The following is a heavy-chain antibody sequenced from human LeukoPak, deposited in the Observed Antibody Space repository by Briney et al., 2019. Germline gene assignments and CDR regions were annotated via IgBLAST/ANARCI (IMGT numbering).Heavy chain of an antibody. V-gene: IGHV1-69*13. CDR3: ARPGYCSSTDCYYYYMDV. J-gene: IGHJ6*03. Sequence: GASVKVSCKASGGTFSSYAISWVRQAPGQGLEWMGGIIPIFGTANYAQKFQGRVTITADESTSTAYMELSSLRSEDTAVYYCARPGYCSSTDCYYYYMDVWGKGTTVTVSS. D-gene: IGHD2-2*03. CDR2: IIPIFGTA. CDR1: GGTFSSYA.